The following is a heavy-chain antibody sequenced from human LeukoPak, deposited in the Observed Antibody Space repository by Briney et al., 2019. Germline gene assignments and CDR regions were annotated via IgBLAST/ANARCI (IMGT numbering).Heavy chain of an antibody. D-gene: IGHD6-19*01. Sequence: PGGSLRLSCAASGFTFCGYEIHWVRQAAGKGLEWISDIRPDDGPTYYTDSVKGRFTISRDNAKNSLFLQLNSLRAEDTAIYYCAREYISGWFDYWGQGTLVTVSS. J-gene: IGHJ4*02. CDR2: IRPDDGPT. V-gene: IGHV3-48*03. CDR1: GFTFCGYE. CDR3: AREYISGWFDY.